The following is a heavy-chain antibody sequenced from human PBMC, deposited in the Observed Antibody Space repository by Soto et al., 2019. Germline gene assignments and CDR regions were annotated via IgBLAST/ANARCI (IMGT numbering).Heavy chain of an antibody. V-gene: IGHV3-33*01. CDR3: AREETIASIAARGFWFDP. CDR1: GFTFSSYG. J-gene: IGHJ5*02. D-gene: IGHD6-6*01. CDR2: IWYDGSNK. Sequence: PGGSLRLSCAASGFTFSSYGMHWVRQAPGKGLEWVAVIWYDGSNKYYADSVKGRFTISRDNSKNTLYLQMNSLRAEDTAVYYCAREETIASIAARGFWFDPWGQGTLVTVSS.